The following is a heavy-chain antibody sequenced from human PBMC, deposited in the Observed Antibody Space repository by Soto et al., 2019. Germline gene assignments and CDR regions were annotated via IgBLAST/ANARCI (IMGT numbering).Heavy chain of an antibody. D-gene: IGHD3-22*01. V-gene: IGHV3-30*18. J-gene: IGHJ6*02. CDR1: GFTFSSYG. CDR3: AKDLSYDSSGYYYYYYYYYGMDV. CDR2: ISYDGSNK. Sequence: GGSLRLSCAASGFTFSSYGMHWVRQAPGKGLEWVAVISYDGSNKYYADSVKGRFTISRDNSKNTLYLQMNSLRAEDTAVYYCAKDLSYDSSGYYYYYYYYYGMDVWGQGTTVTVSS.